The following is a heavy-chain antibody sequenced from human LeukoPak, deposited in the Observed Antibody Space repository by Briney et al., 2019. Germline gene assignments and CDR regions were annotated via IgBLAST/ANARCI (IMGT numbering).Heavy chain of an antibody. J-gene: IGHJ5*02. V-gene: IGHV6-1*01. Sequence: SQTLSLTCAISGDSVSSNSVTWNWIRQSPSRGLEWLGRTYYRSTWYNDYAVSVRGRIAVNPDTSKNQFSLHLNSVTPEDTAVYYCARGLTQYDCFDPWGQGILVTVSS. D-gene: IGHD2-2*01. CDR3: ARGLTQYDCFDP. CDR1: GDSVSSNSVT. CDR2: TYYRSTWYN.